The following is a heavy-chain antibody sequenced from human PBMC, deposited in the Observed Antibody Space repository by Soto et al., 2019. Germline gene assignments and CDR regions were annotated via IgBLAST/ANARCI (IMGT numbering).Heavy chain of an antibody. J-gene: IGHJ4*02. Sequence: GGSLRLSCAASGFTFSNAWMSWVRQAPGKGLEWVGRIKSKTDGGTTDYAAPVKGRFTISRDDSKNTLYLQMNSLKTEDTAVYYCSSLVFWVPGRPFDYWGQGTLVTVSS. CDR1: GFTFSNAW. CDR3: SSLVFWVPGRPFDY. D-gene: IGHD3-16*02. V-gene: IGHV3-15*01. CDR2: IKSKTDGGTT.